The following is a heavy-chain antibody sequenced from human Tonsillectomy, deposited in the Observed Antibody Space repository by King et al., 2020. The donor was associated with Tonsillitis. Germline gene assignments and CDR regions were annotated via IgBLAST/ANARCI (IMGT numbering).Heavy chain of an antibody. CDR2: IYSGGNT. J-gene: IGHJ6*03. V-gene: IGHV3-53*01. CDR3: ARVAATYSSSSLVYYYNYMDV. D-gene: IGHD6-6*01. CDR1: GFTVSSNY. Sequence: VQLVESGGGFIQPGGSLRLSCAASGFTVSSNYMGWVRQAPGKGLEWVSLIYSGGNTYYADSVTGRFTISRDTSQNTLYLQMNSLRAEDTAVYYCARVAATYSSSSLVYYYNYMDVWGKGTTVTVSS.